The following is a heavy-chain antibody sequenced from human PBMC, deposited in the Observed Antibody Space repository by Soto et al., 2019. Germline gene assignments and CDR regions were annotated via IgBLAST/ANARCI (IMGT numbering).Heavy chain of an antibody. CDR2: INHSGRT. Sequence: QVQLQQWGAGLLKPSETLSLTCAVYGGSFSGYYWSWIRQPPGKGLEWIGEINHSGRTNYNPSLKSRVTKSVDTSKNQFSLKLSSVTAADTAVYYCARTMTTVTTEDYWGQGTLVTVSS. J-gene: IGHJ4*02. CDR1: GGSFSGYY. V-gene: IGHV4-34*01. D-gene: IGHD4-17*01. CDR3: ARTMTTVTTEDY.